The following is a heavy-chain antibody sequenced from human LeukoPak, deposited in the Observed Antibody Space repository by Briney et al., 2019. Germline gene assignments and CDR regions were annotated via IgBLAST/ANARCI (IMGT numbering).Heavy chain of an antibody. CDR1: GFTVSSNY. J-gene: IGHJ4*02. D-gene: IGHD4-17*01. Sequence: GGSLRLSCAASGFTVSSNYMSWVRQAPGKGLEWVSVIYSGGSIYYADSVKGRFTISRDNSKNTLYLQMNSLRAEDTAVYYCAREGDYGDYPIDHWGQGTLVTVSS. V-gene: IGHV3-53*01. CDR2: IYSGGSI. CDR3: AREGDYGDYPIDH.